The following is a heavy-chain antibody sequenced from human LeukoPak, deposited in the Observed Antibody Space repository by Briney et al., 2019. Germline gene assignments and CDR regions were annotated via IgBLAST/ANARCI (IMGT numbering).Heavy chain of an antibody. D-gene: IGHD6-13*01. CDR3: ARDFSAALVWYFAL. Sequence: GGSLRLSCAASGFTFSSYAMHWVRQAPGKGLEWVAFISYEGGNKFYADSVKGRFTISRDNSKNTLYLQMNSLSAEDTAVYYCARDFSAALVWYFALWGRGTLVTVSS. CDR1: GFTFSSYA. J-gene: IGHJ2*01. V-gene: IGHV3-30-3*01. CDR2: ISYEGGNK.